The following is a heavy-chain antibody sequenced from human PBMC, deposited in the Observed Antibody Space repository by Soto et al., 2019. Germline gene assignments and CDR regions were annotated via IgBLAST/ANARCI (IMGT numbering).Heavy chain of an antibody. CDR3: AKDRKGCSGGSCYYYYYYMDV. D-gene: IGHD2-15*01. Sequence: VQLVESGGGVVQPGRSLRLSCAASGFTFSSYGMHWVRQAPGKGLEWVAVISYDGSNKYYADSVKGRFTISRDNSKNTLYLQMNSLRAEDTAVYYCAKDRKGCSGGSCYYYYYYMDVWGKGTTVTVSS. CDR2: ISYDGSNK. CDR1: GFTFSSYG. J-gene: IGHJ6*03. V-gene: IGHV3-30*18.